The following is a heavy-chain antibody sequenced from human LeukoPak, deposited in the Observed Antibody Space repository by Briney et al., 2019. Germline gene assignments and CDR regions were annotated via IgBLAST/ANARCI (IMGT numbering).Heavy chain of an antibody. J-gene: IGHJ5*02. CDR3: ARCDIVVVPAAAGPFDP. CDR2: IYHSGST. CDR1: GGSIKSNNW. V-gene: IGHV4-4*02. Sequence: SGTLSLTCAVSGGSIKSNNWWSWVRQPPGKGLEWIGEIYHSGSTNYNPSLESRVTVSVDKSKNQFSLDLSSVTAADTAVYYCARCDIVVVPAAAGPFDPWGQGTLVTVSS. D-gene: IGHD2-2*01.